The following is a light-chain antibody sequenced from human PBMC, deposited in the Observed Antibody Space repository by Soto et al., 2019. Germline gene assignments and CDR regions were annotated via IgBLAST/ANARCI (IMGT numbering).Light chain of an antibody. CDR3: ASFRSGTILV. V-gene: IGLV2-14*01. CDR2: EVN. CDR1: SSDIGVYNY. J-gene: IGLJ1*01. Sequence: QSALTQPASVSGSPGQSITFSCTGTSSDIGVYNYVSWYQQHPGKAPKLMIYEVNNRPSGVSNRFSGSKSGNTASLTISGLQAEDEADYFCASFRSGTILVFGSGTKVTVL.